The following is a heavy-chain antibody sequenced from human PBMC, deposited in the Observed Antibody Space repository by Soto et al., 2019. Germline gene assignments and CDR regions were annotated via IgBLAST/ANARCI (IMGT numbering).Heavy chain of an antibody. J-gene: IGHJ4*02. Sequence: LRLSCAASGFNFINYAMTWVRQAPGKGLEWVSAIRGGGDGTFYPDSVKGRFTISRDNAKNTVYLQMNSLRAEDTAIYYCAKGDGSSSWYGNSWGQGSLVTVSS. D-gene: IGHD6-13*01. CDR3: AKGDGSSSWYGNS. CDR2: IRGGGDGT. CDR1: GFNFINYA. V-gene: IGHV3-23*01.